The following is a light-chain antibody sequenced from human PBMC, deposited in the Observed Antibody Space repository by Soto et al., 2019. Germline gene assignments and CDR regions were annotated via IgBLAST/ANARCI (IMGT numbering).Light chain of an antibody. CDR3: QQYNNWPPWT. Sequence: IEMTQSPATLSVPPGDTATLSCRASQSVSSNVAWYQRRPGQAPRLLIYGASTRATGIPARFSGSGSGTHFTLTISILQSEDFALYYCQQYNNWPPWTFGQGTKVEIK. CDR1: QSVSSN. J-gene: IGKJ1*01. V-gene: IGKV3-15*01. CDR2: GAS.